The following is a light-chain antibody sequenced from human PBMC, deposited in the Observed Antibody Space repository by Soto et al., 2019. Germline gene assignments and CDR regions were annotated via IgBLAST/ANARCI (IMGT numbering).Light chain of an antibody. V-gene: IGLV2-14*01. CDR3: SSYTCRSILYV. CDR1: SSDVGGYNY. J-gene: IGLJ1*01. Sequence: QSVLTQPASVSGAPGQSITISCTGTSSDVGGYNYVSWYQQHPGKAPKLMIYDVSNRPSGVSNRFSGSKSGNTASLTISGLQAEAEADYYCSSYTCRSILYVFGTGTKVTVL. CDR2: DVS.